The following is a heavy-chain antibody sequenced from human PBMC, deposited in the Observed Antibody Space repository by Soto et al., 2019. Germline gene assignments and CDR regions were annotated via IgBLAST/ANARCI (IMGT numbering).Heavy chain of an antibody. V-gene: IGHV5-10-1*01. CDR3: ARHDYGDYWWFDP. CDR1: GYSFTSYW. Sequence: GESLKISCKGSGYSFTSYWISWVRQMPGKGLEWTGRIDPSDSYTNYSPSFQGHVTISADKSISTAYLQWSSLKASDTAMYYCARHDYGDYWWFDPWGQGTLVTVSS. CDR2: IDPSDSYT. J-gene: IGHJ5*02. D-gene: IGHD4-17*01.